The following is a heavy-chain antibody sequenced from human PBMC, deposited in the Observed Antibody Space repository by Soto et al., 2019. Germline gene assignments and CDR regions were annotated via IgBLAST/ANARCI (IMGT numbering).Heavy chain of an antibody. Sequence: NPSETLSLTCAVSGGSISSSNWWSWVRQPPGKGLEWIGEIYHSGSTNYNPSLKSRVTISVDKSKNQFSLKLSSVTAADTAVYYCERDKRYLPAKQEYGMDVWGQGTTVTV. CDR1: GGSISSSNW. V-gene: IGHV4-4*02. CDR3: ERDKRYLPAKQEYGMDV. CDR2: IYHSGST. D-gene: IGHD1-20*01. J-gene: IGHJ6*02.